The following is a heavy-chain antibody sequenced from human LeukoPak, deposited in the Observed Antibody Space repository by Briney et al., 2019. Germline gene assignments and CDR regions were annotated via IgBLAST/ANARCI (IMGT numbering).Heavy chain of an antibody. CDR2: ITWNSGHL. Sequence: GGSLRLSCAASGFTLDDYAMHWVRQAPGKGLEWVSGITWNSGHLGYADSVKGRFTISRDNAKNSLYLQLNSLRTEDTAFYYCAKDGVATKVETLDYWGQGALVTVSS. V-gene: IGHV3-9*01. J-gene: IGHJ4*02. CDR1: GFTLDDYA. D-gene: IGHD5-24*01. CDR3: AKDGVATKVETLDY.